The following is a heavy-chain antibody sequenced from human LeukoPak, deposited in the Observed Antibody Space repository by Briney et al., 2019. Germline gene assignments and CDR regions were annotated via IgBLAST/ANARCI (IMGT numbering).Heavy chain of an antibody. Sequence: TLSLTCTVSGGSISSGSYYWSWIRQPAGKGLEWIGRIYTSGSTNYNPSLKSRVTISVDTSKNQFSLKLSSVTAADTAVYYCAGVLRFLEWSSTNWGQGTLVTVSS. CDR3: AGVLRFLEWSSTN. D-gene: IGHD3-3*01. CDR1: GGSISSGSYY. V-gene: IGHV4-61*02. CDR2: IYTSGST. J-gene: IGHJ4*02.